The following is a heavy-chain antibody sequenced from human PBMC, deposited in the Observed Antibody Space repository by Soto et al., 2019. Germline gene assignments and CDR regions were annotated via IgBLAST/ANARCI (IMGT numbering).Heavy chain of an antibody. CDR2: MHDRGST. Sequence: QVQLQESGPGLVKPSETLSLTCTVSGASISSYYWHWIRQPPGKGLEWIGYMHDRGSTSYNPSLKSRVTISVDTSRNQLALNLTSVTAADTAVYYCAAPPRYWGQGILVTVSS. J-gene: IGHJ4*02. CDR3: AAPPRY. V-gene: IGHV4-59*01. CDR1: GASISSYY.